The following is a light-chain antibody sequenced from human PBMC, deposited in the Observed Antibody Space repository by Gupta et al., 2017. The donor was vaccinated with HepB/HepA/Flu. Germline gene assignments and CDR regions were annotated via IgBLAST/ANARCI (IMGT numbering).Light chain of an antibody. V-gene: IGKV1-33*01. CDR3: QQYDNLPLT. CDR1: QDISNY. CDR2: DAS. Sequence: DIQMTQSPSSLSASVGDRVNNTRQASQDISNYLNWYQQKPGQPPKLLIYDASNLETGVPSRFSGSGSGTDFTFTISSLQPEDIATYYCQQYDNLPLTFGEGTKVEIK. J-gene: IGKJ4*01.